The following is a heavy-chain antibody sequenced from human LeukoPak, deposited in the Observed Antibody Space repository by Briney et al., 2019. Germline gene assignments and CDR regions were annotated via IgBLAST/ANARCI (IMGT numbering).Heavy chain of an antibody. Sequence: KPSETLSLTCTVSGGSIISNSYHWGWIRQPPGRGLEWIGTINYSGSTYYNPSLKSRATISVDTSKDQFSLRLSSVTAADTAVYYCARCNPYSSTWYHFDYWGQGTLVAVSS. CDR3: ARCNPYSSTWYHFDY. J-gene: IGHJ4*02. V-gene: IGHV4-39*07. CDR1: GGSIISNSYH. CDR2: INYSGST. D-gene: IGHD6-13*01.